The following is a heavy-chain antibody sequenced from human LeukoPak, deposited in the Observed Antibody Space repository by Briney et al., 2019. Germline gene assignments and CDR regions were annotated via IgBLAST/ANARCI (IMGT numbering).Heavy chain of an antibody. V-gene: IGHV1-2*02. D-gene: IGHD5-18*01. CDR1: GYTFTDYF. CDR2: INPNSGGT. J-gene: IGHJ4*02. Sequence: ASVKVSCKASGYTFTDYFMHWVRQAPGQGLEWMGWINPNSGGTHYAQKFQGRVTMTRDTSICTAYMELSRLRSDDTAVYYCARDPGYSSPRGDYWGQGTLVTVSS. CDR3: ARDPGYSSPRGDY.